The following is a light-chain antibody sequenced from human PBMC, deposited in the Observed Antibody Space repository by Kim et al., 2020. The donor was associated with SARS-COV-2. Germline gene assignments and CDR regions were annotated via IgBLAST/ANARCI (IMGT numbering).Light chain of an antibody. J-gene: IGKJ1*01. CDR1: HSISSW. CDR2: KAS. Sequence: ASVGDRVTITCRASHSISSWLAWYQQKPGKAPKLLIYKASSLESGVPSRFSGSGSGTEFTLTISSLQPDDFATYYCQQYNSYPWTFGQGTKVEIK. V-gene: IGKV1-5*03. CDR3: QQYNSYPWT.